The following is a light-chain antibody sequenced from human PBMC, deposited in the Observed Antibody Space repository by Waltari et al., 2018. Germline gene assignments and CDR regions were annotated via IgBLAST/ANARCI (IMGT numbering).Light chain of an antibody. CDR3: SSHTTRSTWV. CDR2: GVR. J-gene: IGLJ3*02. V-gene: IGLV2-14*03. Sequence: QSALTQPASVSGSPGQSITISCTGTTYDIGYYDYVSWYQQHLGRAPKVIIYGVRGRASGVSDRFSGSKSGNTASLIISGLQADDEADYYCSSHTTRSTWVFGGGTKLTVL. CDR1: TYDIGYYDY.